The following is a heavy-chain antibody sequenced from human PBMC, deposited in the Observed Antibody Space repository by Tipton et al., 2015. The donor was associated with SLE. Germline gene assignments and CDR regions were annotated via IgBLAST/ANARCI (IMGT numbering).Heavy chain of an antibody. J-gene: IGHJ4*02. D-gene: IGHD6-19*01. CDR3: ARGDLAVALY. Sequence: QSGPEVKKPGSSVKVSCKAPGGTLSSYTISWVRQAAGQGLEWMGRIIPILGIANYAQKFQGRVTITADKSTSTAYMELSSLRSEDTAVYYCARGDLAVALYWGQGTLVTVSS. CDR2: IIPILGIA. CDR1: GGTLSSYT. V-gene: IGHV1-69*04.